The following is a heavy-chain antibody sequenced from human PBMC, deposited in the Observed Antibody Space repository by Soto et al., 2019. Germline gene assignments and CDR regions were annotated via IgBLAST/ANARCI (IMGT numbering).Heavy chain of an antibody. J-gene: IGHJ4*02. D-gene: IGHD6-19*01. CDR3: AIQWLIYFNY. CDR1: GYTLTKLS. Sequence: ASVKVSCKVSGYTLTKLSMHWVRQAPGKGLEWMGSFDPEDGETIYAQKFLGRVSMTEDTSTDTVYMELSSLGSEDTAVYYCAIQWLIYFNYWGQGTLVTVSS. V-gene: IGHV1-24*01. CDR2: FDPEDGET.